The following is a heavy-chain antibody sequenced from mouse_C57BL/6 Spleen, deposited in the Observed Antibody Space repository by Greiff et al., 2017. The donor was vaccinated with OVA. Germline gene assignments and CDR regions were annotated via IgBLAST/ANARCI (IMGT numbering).Heavy chain of an antibody. J-gene: IGHJ4*01. CDR3: ARYDDYDVDYAMDY. D-gene: IGHD2-4*01. Sequence: EVKLMESGGGLVQPGGSLSLSCAASGFTFTDYYMSWVRQPPGKALEWLGFIRNKANGYTTEYSASVKGRFTISRDNYQSILYLQMNALRAEDSATYYCARYDDYDVDYAMDYWGQGTSVTVSS. CDR1: GFTFTDYY. V-gene: IGHV7-3*01. CDR2: IRNKANGYTT.